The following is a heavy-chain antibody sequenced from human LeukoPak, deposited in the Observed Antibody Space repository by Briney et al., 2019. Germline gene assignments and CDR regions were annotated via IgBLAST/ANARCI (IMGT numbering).Heavy chain of an antibody. V-gene: IGHV3-43D*03. D-gene: IGHD6-19*01. J-gene: IGHJ5*01. CDR2: ISWHGGST. CDR1: GFTFNYYA. CDR3: AKDIVSAGYSSPDS. Sequence: GGSLRLSCAASGFTFNYYAMHWVRQAPGKGLEWVSLISWHGGSTYYADSVKGRFTISRDNSKNSLYLQMNSLSPEDTAFYYCAKDIVSAGYSSPDSWGQGTLVTVSS.